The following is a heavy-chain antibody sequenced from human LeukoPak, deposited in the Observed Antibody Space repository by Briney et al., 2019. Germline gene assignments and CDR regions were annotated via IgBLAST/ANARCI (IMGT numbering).Heavy chain of an antibody. J-gene: IGHJ3*02. CDR2: IYYSGST. Sequence: SETLSLTRAVYGGPYSGYYWSWIRQHPGKGLEWIGYIYYSGSTYHNPSLKSRVTISVDTSKNQFSLQLSSVTAADTAVYYCARDRHDSSGYRTDSFDIWGQAGMLTDSS. D-gene: IGHD3-22*01. CDR1: GGPYSGYY. CDR3: ARDRHDSSGYRTDSFDI. V-gene: IGHV4-31*11.